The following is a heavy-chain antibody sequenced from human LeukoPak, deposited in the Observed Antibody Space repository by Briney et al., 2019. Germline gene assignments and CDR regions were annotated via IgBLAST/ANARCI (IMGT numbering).Heavy chain of an antibody. V-gene: IGHV3-7*01. CDR3: ARYPPSYDSSGYSFDY. Sequence: GGALRLSCAASGFIFSSYWMSWVGQAPGKGLEGVANIKQDGSEKHCVDSVKALFTLSEDNANHSLYLQMNSLRAQETAVYYLARYPPSYDSSGYSFDYWGQGTLVTVSS. J-gene: IGHJ4*02. CDR1: GFIFSSYW. D-gene: IGHD3-22*01. CDR2: IKQDGSEK.